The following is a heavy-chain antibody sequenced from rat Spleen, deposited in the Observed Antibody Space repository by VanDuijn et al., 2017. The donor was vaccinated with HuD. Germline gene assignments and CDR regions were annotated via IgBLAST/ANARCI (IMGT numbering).Heavy chain of an antibody. CDR2: MSPSGAST. V-gene: IGHV5-19*01. CDR3: ATYWYHDGYYPYFDN. D-gene: IGHD1-12*03. Sequence: EVQLVESGGGLVQPGRSLKLSCAASGCTLSKHGMHWIRQAPSKGLEWVASMSPSGASTYYRESVKGRFTFSRDLAKSTLYLQMDSLRSEDTATYYCATYWYHDGYYPYFDNWGQGVMVTVSS. J-gene: IGHJ2*01. CDR1: GCTLSKHG.